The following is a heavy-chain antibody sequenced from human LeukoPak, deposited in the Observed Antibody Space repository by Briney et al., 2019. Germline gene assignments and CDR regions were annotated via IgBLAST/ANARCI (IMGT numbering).Heavy chain of an antibody. D-gene: IGHD3-10*01. CDR2: ISSSSSYI. J-gene: IGHJ6*02. CDR3: AKDHYGSGSYHYYYGMDV. Sequence: GGSLRLSCAASGFTFSSYSMNWVRQAPGKGLEWVSSISSSSSYIYYADSVKGRFTISRDNAKNSLYLQMNSLRAEDTALYYCAKDHYGSGSYHYYYGMDVWGQGTTVTVSS. V-gene: IGHV3-21*04. CDR1: GFTFSSYS.